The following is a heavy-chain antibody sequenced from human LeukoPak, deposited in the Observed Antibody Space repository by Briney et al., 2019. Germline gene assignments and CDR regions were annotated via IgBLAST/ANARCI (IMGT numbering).Heavy chain of an antibody. V-gene: IGHV3-48*03. CDR2: ISNSDTAT. D-gene: IGHD5-24*01. J-gene: IGHJ6*03. CDR1: GSTFSSYE. Sequence: GGSLTLSWAASGSTFSSYEMNWVRQAPGKGLEWVSYISNSDTATYYADSVKGRFTISRDNGKNSLYLQMNSLKTEDTAVYYCARELRGYNRLRTYYYYMDVWGKGTTVTVSS. CDR3: ARELRGYNRLRTYYYYMDV.